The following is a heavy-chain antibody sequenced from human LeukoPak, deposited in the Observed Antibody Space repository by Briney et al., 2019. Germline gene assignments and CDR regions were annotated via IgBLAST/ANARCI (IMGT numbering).Heavy chain of an antibody. J-gene: IGHJ4*02. D-gene: IGHD5-12*01. CDR2: IYYSGST. Sequence: SETLSLTCTVSGGSISSSSYYWGWIRQPPGRGLEWIGSIYYSGSTYYNPSLKSRVTISVDTSKNQFSLRLSSVTAADTAMYYCAKSNGYGLIDYWGQGTLVTVSS. V-gene: IGHV4-39*01. CDR3: AKSNGYGLIDY. CDR1: GGSISSSSYY.